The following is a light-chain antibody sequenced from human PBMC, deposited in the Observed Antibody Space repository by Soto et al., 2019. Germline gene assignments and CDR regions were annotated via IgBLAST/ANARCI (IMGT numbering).Light chain of an antibody. V-gene: IGLV3-27*01. Sequence: SYELTQPSSVSVSPGQTARITCSGDVLAKKYARWFQQKPGQAPVLVIYKDSERPSGIPERFSGSSSGTTVTLTISGAQVEDEADYYCYSAPDNNRPWVFGGGIKLTVL. CDR2: KDS. CDR3: YSAPDNNRPWV. CDR1: VLAKKY. J-gene: IGLJ3*02.